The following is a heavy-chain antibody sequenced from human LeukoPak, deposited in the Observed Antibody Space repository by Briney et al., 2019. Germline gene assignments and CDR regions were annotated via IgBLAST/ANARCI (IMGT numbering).Heavy chain of an antibody. CDR1: GFTFDDYA. CDR2: ICWDGSNK. J-gene: IGHJ4*02. V-gene: IGHV3-9*01. D-gene: IGHD5-18*01. CDR3: ARQWIHLWFDF. Sequence: GGSLRLSCAASGFTFDDYAMHWVRQAPGKGLEWVSGICWDGSNKCYADSVKGRFTISRDNSKNTLYLQMNSLRAEDTAVYYCARQWIHLWFDFWGQGTLVTVSS.